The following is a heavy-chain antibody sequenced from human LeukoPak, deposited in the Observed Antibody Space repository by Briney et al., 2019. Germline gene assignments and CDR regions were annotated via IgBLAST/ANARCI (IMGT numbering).Heavy chain of an antibody. Sequence: PSETLSLTCTVSGGPISSGGYYWSWIRQHPGKGLEWIGYIYYSGSTYYNPSLKSRVTISVDTSKNQLSLKLSSVTAADTAVYYCARDRLIYYYYYMDVWGKGTTVTVSS. CDR3: ARDRLIYYYYYMDV. CDR1: GGPISSGGYY. D-gene: IGHD2-21*02. CDR2: IYYSGST. V-gene: IGHV4-31*03. J-gene: IGHJ6*03.